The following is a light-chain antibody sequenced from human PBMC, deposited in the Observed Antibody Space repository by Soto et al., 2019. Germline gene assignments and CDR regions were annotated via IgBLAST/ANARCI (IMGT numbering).Light chain of an antibody. Sequence: EIVLTQSPGTLSLSPGEGATLSCRASQSVSTNFLAWYQQKPGQAPRLLIYGASTRATGIPDRFSGSGSGTDFTLTISRLEPEDFAVYYCQQYGRTSWTFGQGTKVEIK. J-gene: IGKJ1*01. CDR1: QSVSTNF. CDR3: QQYGRTSWT. V-gene: IGKV3-20*01. CDR2: GAS.